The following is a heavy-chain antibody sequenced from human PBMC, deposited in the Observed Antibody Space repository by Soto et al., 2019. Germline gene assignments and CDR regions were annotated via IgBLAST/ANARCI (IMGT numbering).Heavy chain of an antibody. CDR2: ISGSGGST. V-gene: IGHV3-23*01. D-gene: IGHD3-22*01. J-gene: IGHJ4*02. CDR1: GFTFSSYA. CDR3: AKEYYYDSSGYSGLSSLFFFDY. Sequence: GGSLRLSCAASGFTFSSYAMSWVRQAPGKGLEWVSAISGSGGSTYYADSVKGRFTISRDNSKNTLYLQMNSLRAEDTAVYYCAKEYYYDSSGYSGLSSLFFFDYWGQGTLVTVSS.